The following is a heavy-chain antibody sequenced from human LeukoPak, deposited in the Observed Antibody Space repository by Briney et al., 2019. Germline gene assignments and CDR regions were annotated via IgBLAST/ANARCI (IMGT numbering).Heavy chain of an antibody. V-gene: IGHV1-3*01. CDR2: IYGSNAAT. CDR1: GYTFTSYA. D-gene: IGHD2-21*01. Sequence: ASVKVSCKASGYTFTSYAMHWVRQAPGQGLEWMGCIYGSNAATRQSQKFQGRLTISRDTSAATGYMELNSLRSEDTAVYFCGRGDWRWYCDLWGRGTLVTVSS. CDR3: GRGDWRWYCDL. J-gene: IGHJ2*01.